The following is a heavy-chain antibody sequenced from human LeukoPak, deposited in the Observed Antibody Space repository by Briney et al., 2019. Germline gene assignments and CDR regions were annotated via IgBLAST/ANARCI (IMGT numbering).Heavy chain of an antibody. Sequence: PSETLSLTCSVSGASITSDYWTWIRQPPGKGLEWIGHIYYSGSTYYNPSLKSRVTISADTSKNQFSLTLSAVTAADTAVYYCASVRRGFGESSKYYSYYYMDVWGNGTTVTISS. CDR3: ASVRRGFGESSKYYSYYYMDV. CDR1: GASITSDY. D-gene: IGHD3-10*01. CDR2: IYYSGST. V-gene: IGHV4-59*04. J-gene: IGHJ6*03.